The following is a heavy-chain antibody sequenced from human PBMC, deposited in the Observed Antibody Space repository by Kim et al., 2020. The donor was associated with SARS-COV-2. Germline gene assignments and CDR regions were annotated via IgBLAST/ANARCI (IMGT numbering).Heavy chain of an antibody. J-gene: IGHJ4*02. V-gene: IGHV4-39*01. D-gene: IGHD3-10*01. Sequence: SETLSLTCTVSGGSISSISYYWGWIRQPSVKGLEWIGSIYYSGSTYYNPSLKSRVTISVDTSKNQFPLKLSTVTAADTAVYYCARLYGSGRKGRDYWGQGTLDTVSS. CDR2: IYYSGST. CDR3: ARLYGSGRKGRDY. CDR1: GGSISSISYY.